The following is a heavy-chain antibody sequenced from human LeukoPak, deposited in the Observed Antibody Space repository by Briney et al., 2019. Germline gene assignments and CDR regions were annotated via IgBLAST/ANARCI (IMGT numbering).Heavy chain of an antibody. V-gene: IGHV3-48*02. Sequence: ETLSLTCTVSGGSISSYYWSWVRQAPGKGLEWVSYISTGSDTRLYADSVKGRFTISRDDADNSVYLQMNSLRNEDTAVYFCASAIGFYGSGSYNAFDIWGQGTMVTVSS. J-gene: IGHJ3*02. CDR3: ASAIGFYGSGSYNAFDI. D-gene: IGHD3-10*01. CDR2: ISTGSDTR. CDR1: GGSISSYY.